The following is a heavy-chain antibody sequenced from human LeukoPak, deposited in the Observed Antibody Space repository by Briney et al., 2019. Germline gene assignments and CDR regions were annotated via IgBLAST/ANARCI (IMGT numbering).Heavy chain of an antibody. V-gene: IGHV3-7*03. Sequence: GGSLRLSCAASEFTFGIYWMSWVRQAPGKGLEWVAYIKQDGSEKHYVDSVKGRFTISRDNAKNSLHLQMNSLRAEDTAVYYCAKGIYLSNYYYYGMDVWGQGTTVTVSS. CDR1: EFTFGIYW. J-gene: IGHJ6*02. CDR3: AKGIYLSNYYYYGMDV. CDR2: IKQDGSEK. D-gene: IGHD4-4*01.